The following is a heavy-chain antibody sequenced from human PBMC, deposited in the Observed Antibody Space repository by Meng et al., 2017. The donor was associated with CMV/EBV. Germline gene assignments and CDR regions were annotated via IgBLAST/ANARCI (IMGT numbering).Heavy chain of an antibody. CDR1: GFSLSTSGVG. J-gene: IGHJ4*02. D-gene: IGHD6-13*01. CDR3: ARIAAAGRFDY. V-gene: IGHV2-5*02. CDR2: IYWDDDK. Sequence: TLKDSGPTLVKPTQTLSLTCPFSGFSLSTSGVGVGWIRQPPGKALEWLALIYWDDDKRYSPSLKSRLTITKDTSKNQVVLTMTNMDPVDTATYYCARIAAAGRFDYWGQGTLVTVSS.